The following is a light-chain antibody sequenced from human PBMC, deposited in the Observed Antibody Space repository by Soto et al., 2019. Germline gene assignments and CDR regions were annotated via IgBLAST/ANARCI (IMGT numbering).Light chain of an antibody. Sequence: EMVLTQSPGTLSLSPGERATLSCRASQSVRGSYLAWYQQKPGQAPRLLIFGAASRATGIPDRFSGRGSGTDFTLTISRLEPEDFAVYYCQQYGSSSTFGQGTKAEIK. CDR3: QQYGSSST. V-gene: IGKV3-20*01. CDR2: GAA. CDR1: QSVRGSY. J-gene: IGKJ1*01.